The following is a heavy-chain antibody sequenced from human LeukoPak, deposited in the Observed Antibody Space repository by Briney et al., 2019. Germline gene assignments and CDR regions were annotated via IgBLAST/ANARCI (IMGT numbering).Heavy chain of an antibody. J-gene: IGHJ4*02. CDR3: ATPGGGYKGGYFDY. CDR2: IRYDGSNK. Sequence: GGSLRLSCAASGFTFSSYGMHWVRQAPGKGLEWVAFIRYDGSNKYYADSVKGRFTISRDNSKNTLYLQMNSLRAEDTAVYYCATPGGGYKGGYFDYWGQGTLVTVSS. CDR1: GFTFSSYG. D-gene: IGHD5-12*01. V-gene: IGHV3-30*02.